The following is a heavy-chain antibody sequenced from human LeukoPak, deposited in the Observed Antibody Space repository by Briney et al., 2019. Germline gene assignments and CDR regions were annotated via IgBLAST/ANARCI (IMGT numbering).Heavy chain of an antibody. D-gene: IGHD4-11*01. J-gene: IGHJ4*02. CDR2: IYYSGTT. CDR1: GGSISTPTSY. Sequence: SETLSLTCSVSGGSISTPTSYWGWIRQPPGKGLEWIGNIYYSGTTYYNSFLKSRVTISVDTSKNQFSLKLNSVTAADTAVYYCARLAGVDYTDPISFFDYWGQGTLVTVSS. CDR3: ARLAGVDYTDPISFFDY. V-gene: IGHV4-39*01.